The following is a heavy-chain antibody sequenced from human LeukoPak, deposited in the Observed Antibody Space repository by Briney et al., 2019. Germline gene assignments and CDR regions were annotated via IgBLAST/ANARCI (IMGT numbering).Heavy chain of an antibody. V-gene: IGHV3-74*01. J-gene: IGHJ1*01. Sequence: RGSLRLSCAASGFTFSSYWMHWVRQAPGKGLVWVSRIKSDGSTNYADSVKGRFTISRDNAKNTVSLQMNSLRAEDTGVYYCARAPSEIGGYYPEYLRHWGQGTLVTVSS. CDR2: IKSDGST. D-gene: IGHD3-22*01. CDR1: GFTFSSYW. CDR3: ARAPSEIGGYYPEYLRH.